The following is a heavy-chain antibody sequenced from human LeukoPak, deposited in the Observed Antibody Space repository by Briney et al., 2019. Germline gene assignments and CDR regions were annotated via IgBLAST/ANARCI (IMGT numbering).Heavy chain of an antibody. CDR1: GGSISSSGYS. CDR3: AREGDSGSYLY. CDR2: IYHSGTT. V-gene: IGHV4-30-2*01. D-gene: IGHD1-26*01. J-gene: IGHJ4*02. Sequence: PSQTLSLTCAVSGGSISSSGYSWNWIRQPPGKGLEWIGDIYHSGTTDYNPSLKSRVTISVDRFKNQLSLKLCSVTAADTAVYYCAREGDSGSYLYWGQGTLVTVSS.